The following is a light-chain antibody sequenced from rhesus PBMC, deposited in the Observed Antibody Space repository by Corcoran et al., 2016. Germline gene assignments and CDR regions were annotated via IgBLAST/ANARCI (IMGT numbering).Light chain of an antibody. CDR2: EVS. CDR1: SSDIGVYND. Sequence: QSALTQPPSVSKSLGQSVTISCTGTSSDIGVYNDVSWYHQRPDTVPRLMIYEVSKRPSGVSDRFSGSKSGNTASLTISGLQAEDEADDYCSSYASSSTYIFGAGTRLTVL. J-gene: IGLJ1*01. CDR3: SSYASSSTYI. V-gene: IGLV2-13*02.